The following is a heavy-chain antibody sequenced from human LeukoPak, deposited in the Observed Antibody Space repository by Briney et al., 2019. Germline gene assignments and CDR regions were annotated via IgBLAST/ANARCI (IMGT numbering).Heavy chain of an antibody. J-gene: IGHJ4*02. CDR1: GGSISSSSYY. CDR3: ARVYSSSWYTWDY. CDR2: IYYSGST. Sequence: SETLSLTCTVSGGSISSSSYYWGWIRQPPGKGLEWIGSIYYSGSTYYNPSLKSRVTISVDTSKNQFSLKLSSVTAADTAVYYCARVYSSSWYTWDYWGQGTLVTVSS. V-gene: IGHV4-39*07. D-gene: IGHD6-13*01.